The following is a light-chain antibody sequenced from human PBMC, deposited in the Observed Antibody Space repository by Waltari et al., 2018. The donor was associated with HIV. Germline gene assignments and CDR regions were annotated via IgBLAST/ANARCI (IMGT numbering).Light chain of an antibody. V-gene: IGLV2-14*01. CDR3: SSYTSSSTQV. CDR2: EVT. J-gene: IGLJ1*01. CDR1: SSDVGGYNY. Sequence: QSALTQPPSASGSPGQSVTLSCTGTSSDVGGYNYVFWYQQHPGKAPKLMIYEVTNRPSGVSNRFSGSKSGNTASLTISGLQAEDEADYYCSSYTSSSTQVFGTGTKVTVL.